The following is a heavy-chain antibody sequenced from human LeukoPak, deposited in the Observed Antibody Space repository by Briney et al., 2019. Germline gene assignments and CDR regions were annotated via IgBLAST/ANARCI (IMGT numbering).Heavy chain of an antibody. D-gene: IGHD3-10*01. CDR3: ARDRNRRWFGSFYGMDV. CDR1: GFTVSSNY. Sequence: GESLRLSCAASGFTVSSNYMSWVRQAPGKGLEWVSVIYSGGSTYYADSVKGRFTISRDNSKNTLYLQMNSLRAEDTAVYYCARDRNRRWFGSFYGMDVWGKGTTVTVSS. J-gene: IGHJ6*04. CDR2: IYSGGST. V-gene: IGHV3-53*01.